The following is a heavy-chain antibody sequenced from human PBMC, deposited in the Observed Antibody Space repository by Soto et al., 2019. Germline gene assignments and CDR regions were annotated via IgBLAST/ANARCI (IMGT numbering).Heavy chain of an antibody. V-gene: IGHV5-51*01. CDR2: IYPGDPDT. CDR3: ARPLSPGGGYDAFDI. J-gene: IGHJ3*02. D-gene: IGHD2-15*01. Sequence: GESLKISCKGSGYSFTSYWIGWVRQMPGKGLECMGIIYPGDPDTRYSPSFQGQVTISADKSISTAYLQWSSLKASDTAMYYCARPLSPGGGYDAFDIWGQGTMVTVSS. CDR1: GYSFTSYW.